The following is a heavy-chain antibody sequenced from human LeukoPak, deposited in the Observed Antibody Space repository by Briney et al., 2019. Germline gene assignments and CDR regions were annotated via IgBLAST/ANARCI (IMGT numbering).Heavy chain of an antibody. Sequence: PSETLSLTCTVSGGSISTYYWSWIRQPPGKGLEWIGYIYYSGSTNYNPSLKSRVTISVDTSKKQFSLKLSSVTAADTAVYYCVTYYFDSSGPKKNHWGQGTLVTVSS. CDR2: IYYSGST. J-gene: IGHJ5*02. V-gene: IGHV4-59*12. CDR1: GGSISTYY. D-gene: IGHD3-22*01. CDR3: VTYYFDSSGPKKNH.